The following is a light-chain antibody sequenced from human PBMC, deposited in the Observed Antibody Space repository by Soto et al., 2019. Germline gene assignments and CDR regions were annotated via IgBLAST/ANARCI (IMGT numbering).Light chain of an antibody. CDR2: DAY. J-gene: IGKJ1*01. CDR1: QGVGST. V-gene: IGKV3D-15*01. Sequence: EIVMTQSPATLSVSPGERVTLSCRASQGVGSTLNWYRQQPGQAPRLLIYDAYLRAADIPDRFSGSGSGTDFTLTIGRLEPEDLAVYYCQQYDSSPRTFGQGTKVDIK. CDR3: QQYDSSPRT.